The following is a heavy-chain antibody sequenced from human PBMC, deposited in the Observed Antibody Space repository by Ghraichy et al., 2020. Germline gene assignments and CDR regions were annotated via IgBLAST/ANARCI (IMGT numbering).Heavy chain of an antibody. D-gene: IGHD1-26*01. CDR3: ARVGRELIDY. CDR2: INHSGST. J-gene: IGHJ4*02. Sequence: SQTLSLTCAVYGGSFSGYYWSWIRQPPGKGLEWIGEINHSGSTNYNPPLKSRVTISVDTSKNQFSLKLSSVTAADTAVYYCARVGRELIDYWGQGTLVTVSS. CDR1: GGSFSGYY. V-gene: IGHV4-34*01.